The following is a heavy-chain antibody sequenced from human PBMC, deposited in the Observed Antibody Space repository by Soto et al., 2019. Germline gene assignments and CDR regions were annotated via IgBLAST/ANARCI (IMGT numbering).Heavy chain of an antibody. D-gene: IGHD1-1*01. CDR3: ARLSSRYNCNDGPLGYYYYYMDV. CDR2: ISAYNGNT. CDR1: GYTFTSYG. Sequence: ASVKVSCKASGYTFTSYGISWVRQAPGQGLEWMGWISAYNGNTNYAQKLQGRVTMTTDTSTSTAYMELRSLRSDDTAAYYCARLSSRYNCNDGPLGYYYYYMDVWGKGTTVTVSS. J-gene: IGHJ6*03. V-gene: IGHV1-18*01.